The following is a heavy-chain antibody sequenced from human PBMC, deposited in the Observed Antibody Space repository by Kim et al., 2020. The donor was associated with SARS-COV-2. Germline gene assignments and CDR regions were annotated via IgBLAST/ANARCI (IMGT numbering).Heavy chain of an antibody. CDR3: ARASASPYYYYYGMDV. CDR2: IYYSGST. Sequence: SETLSLTCTVSGGSISSGGYYWSWIRQHPGKGLEWIGYIYYSGSTYYNPSLKSRVTISVDTSKNQFSLKLSSVTAADTAVYYCARASASPYYYYYGMDVWGQGTTVTVSS. CDR1: GGSISSGGYY. J-gene: IGHJ6*02. D-gene: IGHD6-6*01. V-gene: IGHV4-31*03.